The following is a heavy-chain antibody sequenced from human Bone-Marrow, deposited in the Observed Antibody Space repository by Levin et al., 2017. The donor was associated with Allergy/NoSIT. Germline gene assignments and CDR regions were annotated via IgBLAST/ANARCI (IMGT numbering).Heavy chain of an antibody. D-gene: IGHD3-22*01. CDR3: ARDPARGYYDSSGYSGDH. V-gene: IGHV3-48*02. Sequence: LSLTCAASGFTFRHSTMNWVRQAPGKGLEWVSCITSSGDSTYYADSVKGRFTISRDNAKNSLYLQLNRLRDEDTAMYYCARDPARGYYDSSGYSGDHWGQGTLVTVSS. J-gene: IGHJ4*02. CDR1: GFTFRHST. CDR2: ITSSGDST.